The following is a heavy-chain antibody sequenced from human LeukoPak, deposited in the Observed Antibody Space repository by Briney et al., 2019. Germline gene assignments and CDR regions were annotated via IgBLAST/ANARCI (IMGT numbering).Heavy chain of an antibody. CDR3: ARPPGLYYSYMDV. D-gene: IGHD1-14*01. J-gene: IGHJ6*03. Sequence: PGGSLRLSCAASAFSFTSYTLSWVRQAPGKGLEWVSSISSTSAYIYYADSVKGRFTISRDNAQNSLYLQMNSLRAEDTAVYYRARPPGLYYSYMDVWGKGTTVTVSS. V-gene: IGHV3-21*01. CDR1: AFSFTSYT. CDR2: ISSTSAYI.